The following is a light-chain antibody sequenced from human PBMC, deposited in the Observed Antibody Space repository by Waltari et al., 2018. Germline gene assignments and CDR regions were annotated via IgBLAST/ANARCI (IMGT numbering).Light chain of an antibody. V-gene: IGKV1-9*01. CDR2: AAS. CDR3: HQVNTYPLT. Sequence: DIQLTQSPSCLSASVGARVPITCRDSQGISHYLTWFQQKPGKAPELLIYAASTLHRGVPARFSGSGSGTEFTLTISSLQPEDFATYYCHQVNTYPLTFGGGTKVEIK. CDR1: QGISHY. J-gene: IGKJ4*01.